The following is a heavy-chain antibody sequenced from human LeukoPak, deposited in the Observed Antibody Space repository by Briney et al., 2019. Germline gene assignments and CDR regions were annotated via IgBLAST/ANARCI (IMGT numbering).Heavy chain of an antibody. CDR2: IHYTGST. CDR1: VGSIRSGAYY. J-gene: IGHJ4*02. CDR3: ARWTNSDYDSAFDS. D-gene: IGHD5-12*01. Sequence: SETLSLTCTVSVGSIRSGAYYWTWIRQHPGKGLEWMGYIHYTGSTYYNPSLKSRVSISVDTYKNQFSLKLYSVTAADTAVYYCARWTNSDYDSAFDSWGQGTLVTVSS. V-gene: IGHV4-31*03.